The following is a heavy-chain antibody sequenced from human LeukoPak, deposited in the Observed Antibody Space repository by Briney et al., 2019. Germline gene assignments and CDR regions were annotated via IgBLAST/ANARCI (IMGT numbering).Heavy chain of an antibody. CDR3: ARERSVGLGTSYYHYGVDV. D-gene: IGHD1-7*01. CDR2: IYYSGST. CDR1: GGSISSSSYY. Sequence: SETLSLTCTVSGGSISSSSYYWGWIRQPPGKGLEWIGSIYYSGSTYYNPSLKSRVTMSVDTSKNQFSLKLNSVTAADTAVYYCARERSVGLGTSYYHYGVDVWGQGTSVTVSS. V-gene: IGHV4-39*07. J-gene: IGHJ6*02.